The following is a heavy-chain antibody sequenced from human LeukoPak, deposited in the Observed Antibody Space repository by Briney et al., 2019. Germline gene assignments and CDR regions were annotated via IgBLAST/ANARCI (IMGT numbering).Heavy chain of an antibody. V-gene: IGHV4-39*01. CDR2: IYYSGST. Sequence: SETLSLTCTVSGGSISSSSYYWGWIRQPPGKGLEWIGNIYYSGSTYYNPSLKSRVTTSVDTSKNQFSLKLSSVTAADTAVYYCASGYDNSGYYYVPDYWGQGTLVTVSS. D-gene: IGHD3-22*01. CDR3: ASGYDNSGYYYVPDY. J-gene: IGHJ4*02. CDR1: GGSISSSSYY.